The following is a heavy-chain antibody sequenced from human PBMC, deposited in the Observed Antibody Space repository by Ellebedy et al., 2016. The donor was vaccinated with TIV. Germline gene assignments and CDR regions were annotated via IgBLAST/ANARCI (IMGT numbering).Heavy chain of an antibody. V-gene: IGHV4-59*01. CDR1: GGSISSYY. D-gene: IGHD1-26*01. Sequence: MPGGSLRLSCTVSGGSISSYYWSWIRQPPGKGLEWIGYIYYSWSTNYNPSLQSRVTISVDTSKNQFSLKLSSVTAADTAVYYCARGSGYSGSDDFDYWGQGTLVTVSS. CDR3: ARGSGYSGSDDFDY. CDR2: IYYSWST. J-gene: IGHJ4*02.